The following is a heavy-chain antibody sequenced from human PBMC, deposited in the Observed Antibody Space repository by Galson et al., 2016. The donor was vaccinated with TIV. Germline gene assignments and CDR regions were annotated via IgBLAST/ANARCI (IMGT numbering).Heavy chain of an antibody. J-gene: IGHJ4*02. CDR3: ARVTSTGCYDFWSGSHFDS. CDR1: GYTFTGCY. V-gene: IGHV1-2*02. D-gene: IGHD3-3*01. CDR2: INPNNGDA. Sequence: SVKVSCKASGYTFTGCYIHWVRQAPGQGLEWMGWINPNNGDANYGQKFRGRVTITADESTSTAFMELSSPRYDDTAVYYCARVTSTGCYDFWSGSHFDSWGQGTLVTVSS.